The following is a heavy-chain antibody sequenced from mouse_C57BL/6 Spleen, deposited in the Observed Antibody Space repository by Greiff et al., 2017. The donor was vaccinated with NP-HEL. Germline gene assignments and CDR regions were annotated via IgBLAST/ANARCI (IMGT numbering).Heavy chain of an antibody. CDR3: ARKGYYDYDSVRHYFDD. V-gene: IGHV1-64*01. J-gene: IGHJ2*01. CDR2: IHPNSGST. D-gene: IGHD2-4*01. CDR1: GYTFTSYW. Sequence: QVQLQQPGAELVKPGASVKLSCKASGYTFTSYWMHWVKQRPGQGLEWIGMIHPNSGSTNYNEKFKSKATLTVDKSSSTAYMQLSSLTSEDSAVYYCARKGYYDYDSVRHYFDDWGQGTTLTVSS.